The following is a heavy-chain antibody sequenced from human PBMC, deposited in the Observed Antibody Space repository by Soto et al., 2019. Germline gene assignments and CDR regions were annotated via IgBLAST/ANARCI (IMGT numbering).Heavy chain of an antibody. V-gene: IGHV3-66*01. CDR3: ASRRNPYGAYDY. Sequence: GGSLRLSCAASGFTVSSNFMSWVRQAPGKGLEWVSIIYSDGSTYYADSVKGRFTISRDNFKNTLYLQMNSLRADDTAVYYCASRRNPYGAYDYWGQGTLVTVSS. CDR1: GFTVSSNF. D-gene: IGHD4-17*01. CDR2: IYSDGST. J-gene: IGHJ4*02.